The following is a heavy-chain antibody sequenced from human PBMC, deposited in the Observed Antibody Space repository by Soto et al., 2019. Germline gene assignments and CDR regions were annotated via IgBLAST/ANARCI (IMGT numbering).Heavy chain of an antibody. CDR2: INHSGST. CDR3: ARGPRRGYYYYYGMDV. CDR1: GGSFSGYY. J-gene: IGHJ6*02. V-gene: IGHV4-34*01. Sequence: QVQLQQWGAGLLKPSETLSLTCAVYGGSFSGYYWSWIRQPPGKGLEWIGKINHSGSTNYNPSLKSRVTISVDTSKNQFSLKLSSVTAADTAVYYCARGPRRGYYYYYGMDVWGQGTTVTVSS.